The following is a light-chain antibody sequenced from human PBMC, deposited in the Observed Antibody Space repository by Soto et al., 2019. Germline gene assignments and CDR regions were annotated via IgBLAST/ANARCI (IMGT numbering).Light chain of an antibody. CDR1: QSISSW. J-gene: IGKJ1*01. CDR2: DAS. CDR3: QQYNSYSRT. V-gene: IGKV1-5*01. Sequence: DIQMTQSPSTLSASEGDRVTITCRASQSISSWLAWYQQEPGKAPKLLIYDASSLESGVPSRFSGSGSGTEFTLTISSLQPDDFATYYCQQYNSYSRTFGQGTKVEIK.